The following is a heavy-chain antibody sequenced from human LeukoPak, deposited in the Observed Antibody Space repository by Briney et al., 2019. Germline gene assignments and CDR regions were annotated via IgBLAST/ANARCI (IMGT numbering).Heavy chain of an antibody. Sequence: PGGSLRLSCAASGFTFDDYAMHWVRQAPGKGLEWVSGISWNSGSIGYADSVKGRFTISRDNAKNSLYLQMNSLRAEDTAVYYCAKRYRSSWSSFDYWGQGTLVTVSS. CDR1: GFTFDDYA. CDR3: AKRYRSSWSSFDY. CDR2: ISWNSGSI. V-gene: IGHV3-9*01. J-gene: IGHJ4*02. D-gene: IGHD6-13*01.